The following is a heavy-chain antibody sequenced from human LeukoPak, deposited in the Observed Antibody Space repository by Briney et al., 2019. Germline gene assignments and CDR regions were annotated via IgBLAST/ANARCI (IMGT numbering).Heavy chain of an antibody. Sequence: SETLSLTCTVSGGSVSPYYWSWIRQPPGKGLEWLGYIYYSGNTDYNPSLKSRVAISVDTSKNQFSLKLSSVTAADTAVYYCARSTGSTMFIDYWGQGTLVTVSS. CDR2: IYYSGNT. CDR3: ARSTGSTMFIDY. CDR1: GGSVSPYY. J-gene: IGHJ4*02. V-gene: IGHV4-59*02. D-gene: IGHD3-10*02.